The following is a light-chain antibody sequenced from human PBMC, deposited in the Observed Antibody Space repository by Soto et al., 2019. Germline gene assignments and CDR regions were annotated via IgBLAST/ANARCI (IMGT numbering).Light chain of an antibody. CDR1: QSVCSN. CDR3: QQYNNWPVT. CDR2: GAS. Sequence: EIVMTQSPATLSVSPGERATLSCRASQSVCSNLAWYQPKPGPAPRLLVYGASTRATGIPARFSGSGSGTEFTLTISSLQSEDFAVYYCQQYNNWPVTFGQGTKVEIK. J-gene: IGKJ1*01. V-gene: IGKV3-15*01.